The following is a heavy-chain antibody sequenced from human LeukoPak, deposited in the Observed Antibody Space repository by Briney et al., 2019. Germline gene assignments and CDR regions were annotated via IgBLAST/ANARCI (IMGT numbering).Heavy chain of an antibody. Sequence: GRSLRLSCAASGFSLDTYAMHWVRQAPGQGLEWVALIWHDGSHKFYSNSVRGQFTISRDNSKNTVYLQMNNLRPDDTAVYYCAREIFGSGSYLDFWGQGTLVTVSS. CDR2: IWHDGSHK. V-gene: IGHV3-33*01. CDR1: GFSLDTYA. CDR3: AREIFGSGSYLDF. J-gene: IGHJ4*02. D-gene: IGHD3-10*01.